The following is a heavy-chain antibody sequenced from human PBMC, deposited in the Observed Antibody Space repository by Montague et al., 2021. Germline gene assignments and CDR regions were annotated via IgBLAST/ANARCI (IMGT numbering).Heavy chain of an antibody. CDR3: ARDLHGSYGKWFDP. D-gene: IGHD1-26*01. CDR1: GGAIASRY. J-gene: IGHJ5*02. V-gene: IGHV4-59*11. CDR2: IYYRGNT. Sequence: SETLSLTCTVSGGAIASRYWSWIRQPPGKGLEWIGYIYYRGNTNYNPSLKNRVTISVDTSKNQFSLKLSSLTAADTAVYYCARDLHGSYGKWFDPWGREPWSPSPQ.